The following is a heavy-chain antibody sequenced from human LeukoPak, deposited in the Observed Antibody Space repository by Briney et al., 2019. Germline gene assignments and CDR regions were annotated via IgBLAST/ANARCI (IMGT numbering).Heavy chain of an antibody. CDR3: ARGATEGPPHYYYYGMDV. Sequence: PSQTLSLTCAVSGGSISSGGYSWSWIRQPPGTGLEWIGYIYHSGSTYYNPSLKSRVTISVDRSKNQFSLKLSSVTAADTAVYYCARGATEGPPHYYYYGMDVWGQGTTVTVSS. J-gene: IGHJ6*02. V-gene: IGHV4-30-2*01. CDR1: GGSISSGGYS. D-gene: IGHD1-14*01. CDR2: IYHSGST.